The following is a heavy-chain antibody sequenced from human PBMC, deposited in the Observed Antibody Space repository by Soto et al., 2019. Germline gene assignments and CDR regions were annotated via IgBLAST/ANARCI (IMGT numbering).Heavy chain of an antibody. Sequence: ASVKVSCKASGGTFSSYAISWVRQAPGQGLEWMGGIIPIFGTANYAQKFQGRVTITADESTSTAYMELSSLRSEDTAVYYCARGRVGATASAAFDYWGQGTLVTVSS. CDR1: GGTFSSYA. CDR2: IIPIFGTA. V-gene: IGHV1-69*13. CDR3: ARGRVGATASAAFDY. D-gene: IGHD1-26*01. J-gene: IGHJ4*02.